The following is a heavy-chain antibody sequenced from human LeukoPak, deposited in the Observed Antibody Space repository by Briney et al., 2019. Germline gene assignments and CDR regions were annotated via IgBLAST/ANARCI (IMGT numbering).Heavy chain of an antibody. CDR1: GFTLTSYA. CDR3: AKATLPTCGGARCYYFDN. J-gene: IGHJ4*02. V-gene: IGHV3-23*01. D-gene: IGHD2-15*01. Sequence: GGSLRLSCAASGFTLTSYAMSWVRQTPGKGLEWVSTFSGSVDTTYYADSAKGRFTISRDNSKNTLDLQMNSLGAEDTAVYYCAKATLPTCGGARCYYFDNWGQGTLVTVSS. CDR2: FSGSVDTT.